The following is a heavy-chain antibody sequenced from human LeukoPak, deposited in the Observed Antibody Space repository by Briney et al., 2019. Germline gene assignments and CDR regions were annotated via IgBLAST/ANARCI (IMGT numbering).Heavy chain of an antibody. V-gene: IGHV3-53*01. Sequence: GGSLRLSCTVSRFTVSINSMSWLRQAPGKALEGVSFIYSGGNTHDSDSVKGRFTISRDNSKNTLYLQMNTPRAEDTAVYYCARRAGEYSHAYDYWGQGTLVTVSS. J-gene: IGHJ4*02. CDR2: IYSGGNT. CDR3: ARRAGEYSHAYDY. D-gene: IGHD4-17*01. CDR1: RFTVSINS.